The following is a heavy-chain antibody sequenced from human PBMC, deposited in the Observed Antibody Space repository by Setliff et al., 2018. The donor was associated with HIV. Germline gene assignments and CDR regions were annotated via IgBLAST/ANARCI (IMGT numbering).Heavy chain of an antibody. CDR1: GDSITGSHYY. CDR2: IHYSGST. J-gene: IGHJ3*02. D-gene: IGHD2-21*02. CDR3: SRSGIGYGGDSNTFDI. Sequence: EPLSLTCTVSGDSITGSHYYWGWIRQPPGKGLEWIASIHYSGSTYDSPSVRSRVAIFVDTSKNQFSLRLNSVTATDAAMYYCSRSGIGYGGDSNTFDIWGQGTLVTVSS. V-gene: IGHV4-39*01.